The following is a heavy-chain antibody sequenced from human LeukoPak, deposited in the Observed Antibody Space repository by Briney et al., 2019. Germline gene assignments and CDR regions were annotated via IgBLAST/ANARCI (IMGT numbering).Heavy chain of an antibody. CDR3: AKSAAYSYGYYFDY. J-gene: IGHJ4*02. CDR2: ISGSGGST. V-gene: IGHV3-23*01. D-gene: IGHD5-18*01. Sequence: GGSLRLSCAASGFTFSSYAMSWVRQAPGKGREWVSGISGSGGSTYYADSVKGRFTISRDNSKNTLYLQMNSLRAEDTAVYYCAKSAAYSYGYYFDYWGQGTLVTVSS. CDR1: GFTFSSYA.